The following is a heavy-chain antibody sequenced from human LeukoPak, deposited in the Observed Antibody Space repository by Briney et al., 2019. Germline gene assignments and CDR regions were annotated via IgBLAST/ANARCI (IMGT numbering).Heavy chain of an antibody. CDR1: GGSFSGYY. D-gene: IGHD1-14*01. CDR2: INHSGST. V-gene: IGHV4-34*01. Sequence: PSETLSLTCAVYGGSFSGYYWSWLRQPPGKGLEWIGEINHSGSTNYNPSLKSRVTISVDTSKNQFSLKLSSVTAADTAVYYCARGGRAARPTLTYYYYMDVWGKGTTVTVSS. J-gene: IGHJ6*03. CDR3: ARGGRAARPTLTYYYYMDV.